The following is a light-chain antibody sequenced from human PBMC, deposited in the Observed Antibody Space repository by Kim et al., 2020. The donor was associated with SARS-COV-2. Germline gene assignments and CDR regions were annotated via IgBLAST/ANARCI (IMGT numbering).Light chain of an antibody. Sequence: EIVMTQSPATLSVSPGEKATLSCRASESVSSNLAWYQQRPGQAPRLLIYGASTRAIGIPARFSSSGSVTEFTLTISGLQSEDFAIYYCQQYNNWPPQVTFGGGTKLEI. CDR1: ESVSSN. CDR2: GAS. J-gene: IGKJ4*01. V-gene: IGKV3-15*01. CDR3: QQYNNWPPQVT.